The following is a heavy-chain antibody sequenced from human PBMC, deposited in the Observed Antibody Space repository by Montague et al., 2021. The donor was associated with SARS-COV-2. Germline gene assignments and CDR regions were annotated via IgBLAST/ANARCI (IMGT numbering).Heavy chain of an antibody. V-gene: IGHV6-1*01. CDR3: TSGREGNYNVMDV. CDR1: GDSVSSNSAT. D-gene: IGHD1-1*01. J-gene: IGHJ6*02. CDR2: TYYRSKWYN. Sequence: CAISGDSVSSNSATWNWVRQSPSRGPEWLGRTYYRSKWYNDYAVSARGRVTINPDTSKNQFSLQLNSVTPEDTAIYYCTSGREGNYNVMDVWGQGTTVTVSS.